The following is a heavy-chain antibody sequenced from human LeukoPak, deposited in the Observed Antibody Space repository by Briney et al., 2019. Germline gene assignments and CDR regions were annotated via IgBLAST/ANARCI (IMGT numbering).Heavy chain of an antibody. CDR1: GFTFSGSA. CDR3: AINGGGDSGYGNFDY. V-gene: IGHV3-73*01. CDR2: IKSKARSYAT. D-gene: IGHD5-12*01. J-gene: IGHJ4*02. Sequence: GGSLRLSCAASGFTFSGSAMHWVRQASGKGLEWVGRIKSKARSYATVYAASVQGRFTISRDDSINTAYLQMNSLRAEDTAFYYCAINGGGDSGYGNFDYWGQGTLVTVSS.